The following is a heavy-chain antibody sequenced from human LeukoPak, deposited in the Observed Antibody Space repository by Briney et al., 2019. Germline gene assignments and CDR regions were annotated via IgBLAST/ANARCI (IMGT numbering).Heavy chain of an antibody. CDR2: IIPIFGTA. J-gene: IGHJ4*02. CDR1: GGTFSSYA. D-gene: IGHD4-23*01. CDR3: ARRGDGGRSFDY. V-gene: IGHV1-69*01. Sequence: WVKVSCKASGGTFSSYAISWVRQAPGQGLEWMGGIIPIFGTANYAQKFQGRVTITADESTSTAYMELSSLRSEDTAVYYCARRGDGGRSFDYWGQGTLVTVSS.